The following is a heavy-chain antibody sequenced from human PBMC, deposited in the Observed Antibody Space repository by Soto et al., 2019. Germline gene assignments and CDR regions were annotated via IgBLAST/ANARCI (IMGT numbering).Heavy chain of an antibody. CDR3: TREVISPATYNDFNI. D-gene: IGHD1-26*01. CDR1: GGSLSSDNFF. J-gene: IGHJ3*02. Sequence: QVQLQESGPGLVKPSQTLSVTCTVSGGSLSSDNFFWSWVRQHPETGLEWVGYIYHTGAAYYNPSLKSRLTKLLDTSNNRSYLIVITVTAADTVGYYCTREVISPATYNDFNIWGQGTRVTVSS. V-gene: IGHV4-31*03. CDR2: IYHTGAA.